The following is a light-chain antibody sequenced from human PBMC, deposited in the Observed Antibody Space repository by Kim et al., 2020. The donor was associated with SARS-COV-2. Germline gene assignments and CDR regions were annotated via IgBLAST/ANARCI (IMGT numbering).Light chain of an antibody. V-gene: IGLV1-44*01. CDR2: SNT. Sequence: GHRVTISCSGSSSNIGSNTVNWYQQLPGTAPKLLIYSNTQRPSGVPDRFSGSKSGTSASLAISGLQSEDEADYYCAAWDDSLNGPVFGGGTQLTVL. CDR1: SSNIGSNT. J-gene: IGLJ3*02. CDR3: AAWDDSLNGPV.